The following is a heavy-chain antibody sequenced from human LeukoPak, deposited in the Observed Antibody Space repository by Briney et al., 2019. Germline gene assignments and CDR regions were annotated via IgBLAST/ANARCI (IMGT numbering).Heavy chain of an antibody. CDR1: GYTFTSYA. Sequence: ASVKVSCKASGYTFTSYAMNWVRQAPGQGLEWMGWINTNTGNPTYAQGFTGRFVFSLDTSVSTAYLQISSLKAEDTAVYYCARVEEDGYNYSVDYWGQGTLVTVSS. J-gene: IGHJ4*02. D-gene: IGHD5-24*01. CDR3: ARVEEDGYNYSVDY. V-gene: IGHV7-4-1*02. CDR2: INTNTGNP.